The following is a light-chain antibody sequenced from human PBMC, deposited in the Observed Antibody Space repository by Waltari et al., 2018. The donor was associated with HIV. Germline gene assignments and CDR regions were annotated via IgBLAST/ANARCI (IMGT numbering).Light chain of an antibody. J-gene: IGLJ1*01. CDR3: GTWDSSLSTGGV. V-gene: IGLV1-51*01. Sequence: QSVLTQPPSVSAAPGQKVTISCSGSSSNIGNNYVSWYQQLPGTAPKLLSYDNNKRPSGIPDRVSGAKSGTSATLGITGLQTGDEADYYCGTWDSSLSTGGVFGTGTKVTVL. CDR2: DNN. CDR1: SSNIGNNY.